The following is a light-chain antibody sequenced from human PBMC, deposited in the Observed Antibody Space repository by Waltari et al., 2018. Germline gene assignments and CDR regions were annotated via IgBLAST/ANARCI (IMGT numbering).Light chain of an antibody. CDR2: GVS. V-gene: IGKV3-20*01. CDR1: QSVRGS. J-gene: IGKJ1*01. CDR3: QRYERRPAT. Sequence: IVLRQSPGTLSLSLGERATLSCRASQSVRGSLAWYQHKAGQAPRLLTYGVSSRATVMPEGFSGGVSGTGFSVTISRRGPEGFAVYYCQRYERRPATFGQGTKVEIK.